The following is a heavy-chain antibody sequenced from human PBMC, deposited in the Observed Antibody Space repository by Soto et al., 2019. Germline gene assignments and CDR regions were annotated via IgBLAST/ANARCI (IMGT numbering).Heavy chain of an antibody. V-gene: IGHV1-2*04. Sequence: GASVKVSCKASGYTFTGYYMHWVRQAPGQGLEWMGWINPNSGGTNYAQKFQGWVTMTRDTSISTAYMELSRLRSDDTAVYYCARSSGVRGLGERYYGMDVWGQGATVTVS. CDR2: INPNSGGT. D-gene: IGHD4-17*01. J-gene: IGHJ6*02. CDR3: ARSSGVRGLGERYYGMDV. CDR1: GYTFTGYY.